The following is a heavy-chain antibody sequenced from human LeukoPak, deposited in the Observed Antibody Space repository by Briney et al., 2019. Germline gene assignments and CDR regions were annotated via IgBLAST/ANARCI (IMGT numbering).Heavy chain of an antibody. CDR3: ARRTNPIAAAGSLQSYYYYMDV. J-gene: IGHJ6*03. CDR2: ISSSSSYI. D-gene: IGHD6-13*01. CDR1: GFTFSSYS. V-gene: IGHV3-21*04. Sequence: PGGSLRLSCAASGFTFSSYSMNWVRQAPGKGLEWVSSISSSSSYIYYADSVKGRFTISRDNAKNSLYLQMNSLRAEDTAVYYCARRTNPIAAAGSLQSYYYYMDVWGKGTTVTVSS.